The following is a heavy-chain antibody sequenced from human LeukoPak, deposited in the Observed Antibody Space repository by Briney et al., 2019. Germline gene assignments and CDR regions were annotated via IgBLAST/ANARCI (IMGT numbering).Heavy chain of an antibody. V-gene: IGHV3-7*05. CDR1: GFTFSSYW. CDR3: ARDPYSSTWSYGMDV. D-gene: IGHD6-6*01. CDR2: IKQDGSEE. J-gene: IGHJ6*02. Sequence: GGSLRLSCAASGFTFSSYWMSWVRQAPGKGLEWVANIKQDGSEEVYVDSVKGRFTISRGNAKNSLFLQMNTLRAEDTAVYYCARDPYSSTWSYGMDVWGQGTTVTVSS.